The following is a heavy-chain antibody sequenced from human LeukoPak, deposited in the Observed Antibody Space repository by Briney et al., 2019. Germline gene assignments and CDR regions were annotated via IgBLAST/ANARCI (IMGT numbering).Heavy chain of an antibody. V-gene: IGHV1-18*01. D-gene: IGHD3-9*01. CDR2: ISAYNGNT. J-gene: IGHJ3*02. CDR1: GGTFSSYA. CDR3: ARETLRYFDWLLYGDAFDI. Sequence: GASVKVSCNASGGTFSSYAISWVRQAPGQGLEWMGWISAYNGNTNYAQKLQGRVTMTTDTSTSTAYMELRSLRSDDTAVYYCARETLRYFDWLLYGDAFDIWGQGTMVTVSS.